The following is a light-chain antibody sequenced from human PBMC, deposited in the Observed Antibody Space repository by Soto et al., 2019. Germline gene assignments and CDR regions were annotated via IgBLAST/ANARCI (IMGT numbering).Light chain of an antibody. Sequence: IVMTQSPATLSVSPGERATLSCRASQTIDNKLAWYQQRPGQAPRLLIYGAFIRATGIPARFSGSGSGTEFTLTISGLQSEDFGAYYCQQYKDWRTFGQGTKVDIK. V-gene: IGKV3-15*01. CDR1: QTIDNK. CDR3: QQYKDWRT. CDR2: GAF. J-gene: IGKJ1*01.